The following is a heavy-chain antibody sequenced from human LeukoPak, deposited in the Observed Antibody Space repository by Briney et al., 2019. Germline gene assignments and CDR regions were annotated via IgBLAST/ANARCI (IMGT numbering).Heavy chain of an antibody. J-gene: IGHJ4*02. CDR2: IYHNDNT. D-gene: IGHD2-21*01. CDR1: GYSISSGYY. CDR3: ARRGYCGGDCRFDY. V-gene: IGHV4-38-2*01. Sequence: APETLSLTCAVSGYSISSGYYWGWIRPPPGKGLEWIGSIYHNDNTYYNASLKSRVTLSVDTSKNQFSLELSSVTAAATAVYYCARRGYCGGDCRFDYWGQGTLVTVSS.